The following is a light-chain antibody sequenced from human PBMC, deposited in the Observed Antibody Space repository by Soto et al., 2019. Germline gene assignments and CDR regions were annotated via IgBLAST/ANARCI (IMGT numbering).Light chain of an antibody. CDR1: RTVENNY. V-gene: IGKV3-20*01. Sequence: EIVLTQSPGTLSLSPGERATLSCRASRTVENNYLAWYQQKPGQAPRLLVDDASSRSAGIPDRFSGSGSGTYFTLTISRLEPEDVAVYYSQQCATSPRTFGPGTKVEIK. J-gene: IGKJ1*01. CDR3: QQCATSPRT. CDR2: DAS.